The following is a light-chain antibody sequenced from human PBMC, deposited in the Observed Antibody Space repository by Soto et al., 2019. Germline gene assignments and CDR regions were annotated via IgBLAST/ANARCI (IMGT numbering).Light chain of an antibody. V-gene: IGKV3D-15*01. CDR1: QSVRTS. J-gene: IGKJ1*01. CDR3: QQYNKWSSRT. CDR2: GAS. Sequence: DIEMTQSPATLSVSPGERVTVSCRASQSVRTSVACYQQKPGEAPTLLILGASTRASGIPDRFSGSGSGTDFSLPISRLEPEDFAVYYCQQYNKWSSRTFGQGTKVDIK.